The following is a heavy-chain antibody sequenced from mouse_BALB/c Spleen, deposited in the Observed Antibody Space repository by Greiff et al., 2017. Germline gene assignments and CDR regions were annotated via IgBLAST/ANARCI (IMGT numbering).Heavy chain of an antibody. D-gene: IGHD2-4*01. J-gene: IGHJ4*01. CDR2: ISSGGSYT. CDR1: GFTFSSYG. V-gene: IGHV5-6*01. Sequence: EVQVVESGGDLVKPGGSLKLSCAASGFTFSSYGMSWVRQTPDKRLEWVATISSGGSYTYYPDSVKGRFTISRDNAKNTLYLQMSSLKSEDTAMYYCARREITTSYYAMDYWGQGTSVTVSS. CDR3: ARREITTSYYAMDY.